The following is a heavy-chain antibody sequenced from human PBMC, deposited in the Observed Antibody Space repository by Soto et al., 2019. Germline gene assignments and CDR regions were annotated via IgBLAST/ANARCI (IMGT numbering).Heavy chain of an antibody. CDR3: AKDLGPPHYYGSGKLFDY. Sequence: GGSLRLSCAASGFTFSSYAMSWVRQAPGKGLEWVSAISGSGGSTYYADSVKGRFTISRDNSKNTLYLQMNSLRAEDTAVYYCAKDLGPPHYYGSGKLFDYWGQGTLVPVSS. CDR1: GFTFSSYA. CDR2: ISGSGGST. J-gene: IGHJ4*02. D-gene: IGHD3-10*01. V-gene: IGHV3-23*01.